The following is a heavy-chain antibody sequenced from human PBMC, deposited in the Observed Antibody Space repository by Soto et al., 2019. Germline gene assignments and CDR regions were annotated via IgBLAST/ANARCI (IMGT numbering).Heavy chain of an antibody. CDR1: GGSISSSSYY. CDR2: IYYSGST. CDR3: AKGDYGDYYGRIYYCYYMAV. D-gene: IGHD4-17*01. Sequence: SETLSLTCTVSGGSISSSSYYWGWIRQPPGKGLEWIGSIYYSGSTYYNPSLKSRVTISVDTSKNQFSLKLSSVTAADTAVYYCAKGDYGDYYGRIYYCYYMAVWGKGTTVTVSS. V-gene: IGHV4-39*01. J-gene: IGHJ6*03.